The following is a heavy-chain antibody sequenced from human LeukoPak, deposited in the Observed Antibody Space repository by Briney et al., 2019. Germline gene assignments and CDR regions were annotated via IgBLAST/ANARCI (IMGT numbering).Heavy chain of an antibody. V-gene: IGHV4-39*01. J-gene: IGHJ4*02. Sequence: PSETLSLTCTVSGGSISSSSYYWGWIRQPQGQGLEWIGSIYYSGSTYYNPSLKSRVTISVDTSKNQFSLKLSSVTAADTAVYYCARRLGYYYGSGSLTKTDYWGEGTLVTVSS. CDR3: ARRLGYYYGSGSLTKTDY. D-gene: IGHD3-10*01. CDR2: IYYSGST. CDR1: GGSISSSSYY.